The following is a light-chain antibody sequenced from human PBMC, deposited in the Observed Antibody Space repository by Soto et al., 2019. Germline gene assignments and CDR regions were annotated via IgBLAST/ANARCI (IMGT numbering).Light chain of an antibody. CDR1: PSVTNF. CDR2: GAF. CDR3: QQSNVWPPVN. J-gene: IGKJ5*01. Sequence: EIVLTQAPATLSLSPVERATLSCRSSPSVTNFLACYQQKPGQAPRLLIYGAFNRATGIPARFSGSGSGTDFTLTISSLEPEDSAVYYCQQSNVWPPVNFGQGTRLEIK. V-gene: IGKV3-11*01.